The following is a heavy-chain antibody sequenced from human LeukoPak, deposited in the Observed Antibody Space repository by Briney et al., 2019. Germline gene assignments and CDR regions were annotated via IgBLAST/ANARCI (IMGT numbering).Heavy chain of an antibody. CDR3: ARGVVLT. V-gene: IGHV4-34*01. CDR1: GGSFSGYY. CDR2: IHHSGST. J-gene: IGHJ4*02. D-gene: IGHD1-20*01. Sequence: SDTLTLTCAVYGGSFSGYYWSWIRQPPGKGLEWIGEIHHSGSTNYNPSLKSRVTISVDTSKNQFSLKLSSVTAADTAVYYCARGVVLTWGQGTLVTVSS.